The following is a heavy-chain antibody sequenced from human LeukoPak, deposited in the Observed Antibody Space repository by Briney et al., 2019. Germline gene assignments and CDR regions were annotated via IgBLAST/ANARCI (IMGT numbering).Heavy chain of an antibody. J-gene: IGHJ4*02. CDR3: ARGMFRLAAGPVPSYY. V-gene: IGHV1-8*01. Sequence: ASLKVSCKASGYTFTSYDINRVRQATGQGLEWMGWMNPNSGNTGYAQKFQGRVTMTRNTSISTAYMELSSLRSEDTAVYYCARGMFRLAAGPVPSYYWGQGTLVTVSS. CDR1: GYTFTSYD. CDR2: MNPNSGNT. D-gene: IGHD6-6*01.